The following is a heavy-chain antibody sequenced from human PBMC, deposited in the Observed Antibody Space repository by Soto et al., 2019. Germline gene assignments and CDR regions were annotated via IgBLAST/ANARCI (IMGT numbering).Heavy chain of an antibody. Sequence: ASVKVSCKASGYTFTSYDINWVRQATGQGLEWMGWMNPNSGNTGYAQKFQGRVTMTRNTSISTAYMELSSLRSEDTAVYYCARGRGPPVVVPAAMRRGGSNWFDPWGQGTLVTVSS. V-gene: IGHV1-8*01. J-gene: IGHJ5*02. CDR3: ARGRGPPVVVPAAMRRGGSNWFDP. CDR1: GYTFTSYD. CDR2: MNPNSGNT. D-gene: IGHD2-2*01.